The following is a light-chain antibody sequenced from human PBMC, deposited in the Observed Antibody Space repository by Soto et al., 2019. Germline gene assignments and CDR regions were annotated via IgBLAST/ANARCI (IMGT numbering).Light chain of an antibody. J-gene: IGKJ2*01. Sequence: EIVLTQSPGTLSLSPGARATLSCRTSQSVSSRYLAWYQQKPGQAPRVLIHGASSRATGIPDRFSGSGSGTDFTLTISRLEPEDFAVYFCQQYGNPPPNAFGQGTKMEIK. CDR3: QQYGNPPPNA. CDR2: GAS. V-gene: IGKV3-20*01. CDR1: QSVSSRY.